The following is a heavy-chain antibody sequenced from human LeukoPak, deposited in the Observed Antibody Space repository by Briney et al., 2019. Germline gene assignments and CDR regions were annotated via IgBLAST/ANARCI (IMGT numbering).Heavy chain of an antibody. CDR2: IWFDGSNK. CDR1: GFTFSRYG. CDR3: ARDIDGYLDY. D-gene: IGHD5-24*01. J-gene: IGHJ4*02. Sequence: PGGSLRLSCAASGFTFSRYGMHWVRQAPGKGLEWVAVIWFDGSNKYYADSVKGRFTISRDNSKSTLYLQMNSLRAEDTAVYFCARDIDGYLDYWGQGTLVTVSS. V-gene: IGHV3-33*01.